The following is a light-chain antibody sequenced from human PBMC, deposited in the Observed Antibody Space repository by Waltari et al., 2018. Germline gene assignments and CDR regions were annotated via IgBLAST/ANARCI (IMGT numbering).Light chain of an antibody. J-gene: IGLJ3*02. CDR3: ASYIGSALEL. CDR2: DVT. CDR1: NMDFVPSTL. Sequence: QSALTHPASVLGSPGQSITIPCTETNMDFVPSTLFSWYQQHPGKAPILIIFDVTFRSAGVSHRFSGSKSGNTASLTISGLQAEDEADYFCASYIGSALELFGGGTRLTVL. V-gene: IGLV2-14*03.